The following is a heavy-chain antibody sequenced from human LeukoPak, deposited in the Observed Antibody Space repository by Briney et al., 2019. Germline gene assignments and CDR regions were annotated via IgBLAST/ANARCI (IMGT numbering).Heavy chain of an antibody. CDR1: GGSISSGGYY. J-gene: IGHJ5*02. Sequence: SETLSLTCTVSGGSISSGGYYWSWIRQHPGKGLEWIGYIYYSGSTYYNPSLKSRVTISVDTSKNQFSLKLSSVTAADTAVYYCARDYGDYVYNWFDPWGPGTLVTVSS. CDR3: ARDYGDYVYNWFDP. V-gene: IGHV4-31*03. D-gene: IGHD4-17*01. CDR2: IYYSGST.